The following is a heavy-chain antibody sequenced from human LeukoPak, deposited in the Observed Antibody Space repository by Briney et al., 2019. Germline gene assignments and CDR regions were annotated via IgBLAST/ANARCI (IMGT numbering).Heavy chain of an antibody. CDR2: IKQDGSEK. D-gene: IGHD3-16*01. J-gene: IGHJ4*02. CDR1: GFTFRSYW. CDR3: ARDGAPFDY. Sequence: GGSLRLSCAASGFTFRSYWMSWVRLAPGKGLEWVANIKQDGSEKYYVDSVKGRFTISRDNAKNSLYLQMNSLRAEDTAVYYCARDGAPFDYWGQGTLITVSS. V-gene: IGHV3-7*03.